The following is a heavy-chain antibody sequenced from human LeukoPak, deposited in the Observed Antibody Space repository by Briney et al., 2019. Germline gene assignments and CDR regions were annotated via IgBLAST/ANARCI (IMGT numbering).Heavy chain of an antibody. V-gene: IGHV4-34*01. CDR3: ARGRRWLQFGRNWFDP. CDR2: INHSGST. J-gene: IGHJ5*02. D-gene: IGHD5-24*01. CDR1: GGSFSGYY. Sequence: SETLSLTCAVYGGSFSGYYWSWIRQPPGKGLEWIGEINHSGSTNYNPSLKSRVTISVDTSKNQFSLKLSSVTAADTAVYYCARGRRWLQFGRNWFDPWGQGTLVTVSS.